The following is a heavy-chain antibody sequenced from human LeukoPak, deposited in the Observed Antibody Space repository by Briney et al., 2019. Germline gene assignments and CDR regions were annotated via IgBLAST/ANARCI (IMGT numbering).Heavy chain of an antibody. CDR3: ARDGQWDLTYYLGY. D-gene: IGHD1-26*01. CDR1: GFTFTSYS. CDR2: ISSHGNYI. V-gene: IGHV3-21*01. J-gene: IGHJ4*02. Sequence: GGPLRLSCAGSGFTFTSYSLNWVRQAPGKGLELVSCISSHGNYIYYADSVKGRFTVSRDDATNSVFLQMNSLRAEDTGIYYCARDGQWDLTYYLGYWGQGILVTVSS.